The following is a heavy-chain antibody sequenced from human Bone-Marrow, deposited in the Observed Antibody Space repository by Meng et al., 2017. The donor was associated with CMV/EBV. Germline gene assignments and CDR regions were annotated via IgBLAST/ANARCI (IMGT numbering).Heavy chain of an antibody. D-gene: IGHD2-2*01. J-gene: IGHJ4*02. CDR1: GGSVSSGSYY. CDR2: IYYSGST. CDR3: ARTLGYCSSTSCYLPAYFDY. V-gene: IGHV4-61*01. Sequence: SETLSLTCTVSGGSVSSGSYYWSWIRQPPGKGLEWIGYIYYSGSTNYNPSLKSRVTISVDTSKNQFSLKLSSVTAADTAVYYCARTLGYCSSTSCYLPAYFDYWVQGTLVTVSS.